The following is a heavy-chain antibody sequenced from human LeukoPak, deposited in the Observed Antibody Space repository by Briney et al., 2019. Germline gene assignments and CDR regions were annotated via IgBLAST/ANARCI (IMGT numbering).Heavy chain of an antibody. V-gene: IGHV3-30*02. J-gene: IGHJ4*02. Sequence: PGGSLRLSCAASGFTFSSYGMHWVRQALGKGLEWVAFIRYDGSNKYYADSVKGRFTISRDNSKNTLYLQMNSLRAEDTAVYYCAKDLNKYYHDSSSFDYWGQGTLVTVSS. D-gene: IGHD3-22*01. CDR1: GFTFSSYG. CDR2: IRYDGSNK. CDR3: AKDLNKYYHDSSSFDY.